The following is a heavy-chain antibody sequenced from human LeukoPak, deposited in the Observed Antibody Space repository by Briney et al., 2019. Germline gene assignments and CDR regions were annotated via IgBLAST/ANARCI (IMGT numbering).Heavy chain of an antibody. CDR3: ARDRGECTNGVCYYHDFDY. CDR1: GFTFSSYV. V-gene: IGHV3-33*01. Sequence: GGSLRLSCTASGFTFSSYVMHWVRQAPGKGLDWVAVIWYDGSNKYYADSVKGRFTISRDNSKNTLYLQMNSLRAEDTAVYYCARDRGECTNGVCYYHDFDYWGQGTLVTVSS. D-gene: IGHD2-8*01. J-gene: IGHJ4*02. CDR2: IWYDGSNK.